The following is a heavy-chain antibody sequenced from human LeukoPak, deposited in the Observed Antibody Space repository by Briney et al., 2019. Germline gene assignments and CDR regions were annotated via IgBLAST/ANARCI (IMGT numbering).Heavy chain of an antibody. V-gene: IGHV3-53*01. CDR2: IYSGGST. CDR3: ARGGYGYYDSSGSFDY. Sequence: EGSLRLSCAASGFTVSSNYMSWVRQAPGKGLEWVSVIYSGGSTYYADSVKGRFTISRDNSKNTLYLQMNSLRAEDTAVYYCARGGYGYYDSSGSFDYWGQGTLVTVSS. CDR1: GFTVSSNY. J-gene: IGHJ4*02. D-gene: IGHD3-22*01.